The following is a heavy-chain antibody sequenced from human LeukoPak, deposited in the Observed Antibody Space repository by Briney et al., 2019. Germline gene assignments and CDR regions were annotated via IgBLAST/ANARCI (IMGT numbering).Heavy chain of an antibody. J-gene: IGHJ6*03. CDR2: INPNSGGT. Sequence: ASVKVSCKASGYTFTGYFMHWVRQAPGQGLEGMGWINPNSGGTNYAQKFQGRVTMTRDTSISTAYMELSSLRSEDTAVYYCARGAGAASPDQYYYYYMDVWGKGTTVTVSS. D-gene: IGHD2-15*01. CDR3: ARGAGAASPDQYYYYYMDV. CDR1: GYTFTGYF. V-gene: IGHV1-2*02.